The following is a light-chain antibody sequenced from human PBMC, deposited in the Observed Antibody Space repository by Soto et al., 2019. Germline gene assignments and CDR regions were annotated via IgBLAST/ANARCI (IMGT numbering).Light chain of an antibody. V-gene: IGKV1-27*01. CDR2: AAS. J-gene: IGKJ2*01. CDR1: QDISNY. CDR3: QKYNSAPKT. Sequence: DIQKTQSPSSLSASVGDRVTITCRASQDISNYLAWYQQKPGEVPKLLIYAASTLQKGVQSRFSGGGSGTLYTLTISSLQPDEVATYYCQKYNSAPKTFGRGTRLEIK.